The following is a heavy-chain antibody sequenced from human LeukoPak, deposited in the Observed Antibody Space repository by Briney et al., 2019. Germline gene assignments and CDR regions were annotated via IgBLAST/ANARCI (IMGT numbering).Heavy chain of an antibody. J-gene: IGHJ5*02. CDR1: GGTFSSYA. Sequence: SVKVSCKASGGTFSSYAISWVRQAPGQGLEWMGGIIPIFGTANYAQKFQGRVTITADESTSTAYMELSSLRSEDTAMYYCAREETRITMIVVADLQGWFDPWGQGTLVTVSS. CDR2: IIPIFGTA. V-gene: IGHV1-69*13. CDR3: AREETRITMIVVADLQGWFDP. D-gene: IGHD3-22*01.